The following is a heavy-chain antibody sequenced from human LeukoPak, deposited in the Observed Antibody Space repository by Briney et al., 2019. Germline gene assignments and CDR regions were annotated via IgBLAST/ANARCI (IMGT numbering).Heavy chain of an antibody. CDR3: AVRTRGSYFDY. J-gene: IGHJ4*02. CDR2: ISSSGDRT. V-gene: IGHV3-23*01. Sequence: GGSLRLSCAGSGFTFSTYAMSWVRQAPGKGLEWVSGISSSGDRTFYRDSVKGRFTISRDNSKNTLYLQQNSLRAEDTAAYHCAVRTRGSYFDYWGQGALVTVSS. D-gene: IGHD1-26*01. CDR1: GFTFSTYA.